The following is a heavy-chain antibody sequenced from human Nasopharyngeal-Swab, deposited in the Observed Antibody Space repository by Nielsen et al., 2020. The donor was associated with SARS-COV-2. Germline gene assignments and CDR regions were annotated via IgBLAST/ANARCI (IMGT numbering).Heavy chain of an antibody. CDR3: ARDIRTIFGVVILGGWFDP. V-gene: IGHV4-34*01. J-gene: IGHJ5*02. CDR2: INHSGST. CDR1: GGSFSGYY. D-gene: IGHD3-3*01. Sequence: SETLSLTCAVYGGSFSGYYWSWIRQPPGKGLEWIGEINHSGSTNYNPSLKSRVTISVDTSKNQFSLKLSSVTAADTAVYYCARDIRTIFGVVILGGWFDPWGQGTLVTVSS.